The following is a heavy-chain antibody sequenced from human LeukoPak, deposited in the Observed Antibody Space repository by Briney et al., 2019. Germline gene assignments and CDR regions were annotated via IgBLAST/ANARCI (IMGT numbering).Heavy chain of an antibody. CDR2: IYSGGST. CDR1: GFTVSSNY. CDR3: ARAYGSGSYYKSGPRPRFDY. J-gene: IGHJ4*01. Sequence: GGSLRLSCAASGFTVSSNYMSWVRQAPGKGLEWVSVIYSGGSTYYADSVKGRFTISRDNSKNTLYLQMNSLRAEDTAVYYCARAYGSGSYYKSGPRPRFDYWGQEPWSPSPQ. V-gene: IGHV3-66*01. D-gene: IGHD3-10*01.